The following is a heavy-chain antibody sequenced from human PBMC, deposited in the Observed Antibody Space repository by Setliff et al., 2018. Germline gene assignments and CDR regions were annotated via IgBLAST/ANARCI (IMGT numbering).Heavy chain of an antibody. CDR1: GFTFSSYA. J-gene: IGHJ4*02. V-gene: IGHV3-23*01. CDR3: AKDGSGSYDYLDY. Sequence: SCAASGFTFSSYAMTWVRQAPGKGLEWVSVISGSGGSTYYADSVKGRFTISRDNSKNTLYLQMNSLRAEDTAVYYCAKDGSGSYDYLDYWGQGTLVTVSS. D-gene: IGHD6-13*01. CDR2: ISGSGGST.